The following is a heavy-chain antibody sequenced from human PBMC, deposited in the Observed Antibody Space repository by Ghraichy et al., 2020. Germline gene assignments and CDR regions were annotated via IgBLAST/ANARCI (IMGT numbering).Heavy chain of an antibody. J-gene: IGHJ5*02. D-gene: IGHD3-10*01. Sequence: SLNISCAVSGGSISSGGYSWSWIRQPPGKGLEWIGYIYHSGSTYYNPSLKSRVTISVDRSKNQFSLKLSSVTAADTAVYYCARGTYGSGRWFDPWGQGTLVTVSS. CDR3: ARGTYGSGRWFDP. CDR2: IYHSGST. CDR1: GGSISSGGYS. V-gene: IGHV4-30-2*01.